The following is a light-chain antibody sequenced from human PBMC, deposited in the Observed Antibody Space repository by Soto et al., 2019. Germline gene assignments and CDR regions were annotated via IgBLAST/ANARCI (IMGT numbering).Light chain of an antibody. CDR3: QQYNDWPPLT. V-gene: IGKV3-15*01. CDR2: GAS. CDR1: QSVSSK. J-gene: IGKJ2*01. Sequence: ETVMTQSTATLSVSPGEGAPLSCRASQSVSSKLAWFQQKPGRAPRLLIYGASTRATGILARFSGSVFGTEFTLTISGLQSEYFAVYYCQQYNDWPPLTFGQGTKLEIK.